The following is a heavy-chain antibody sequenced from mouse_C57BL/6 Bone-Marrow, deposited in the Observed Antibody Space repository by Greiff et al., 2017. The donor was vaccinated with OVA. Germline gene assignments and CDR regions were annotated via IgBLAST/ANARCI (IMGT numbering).Heavy chain of an antibody. CDR2: IHPNSGST. CDR1: GYTFTSYW. CDR3: AKLGYYGRGFGY. J-gene: IGHJ2*01. V-gene: IGHV1-64*01. Sequence: QVQLQQPGAELVKPGASVKLSCKASGYTFTSYWMHWVKQRPGQGLEWIGMIHPNSGSTNYNEKFKSKATLTVDKSSSTAYMQLCSLTSGDSAVYYCAKLGYYGRGFGYWGQGATLTVSS. D-gene: IGHD1-1*01.